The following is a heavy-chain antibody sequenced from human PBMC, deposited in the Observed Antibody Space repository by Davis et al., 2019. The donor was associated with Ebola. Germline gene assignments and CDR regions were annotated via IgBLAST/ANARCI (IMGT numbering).Heavy chain of an antibody. V-gene: IGHV3-11*04. CDR1: GFTFSDYY. J-gene: IGHJ4*02. CDR2: ISTGGGAI. Sequence: GGSLRLSCAASGFTFSDYYMSWIRQAPGKRLEWLSYISTGGGAIYYSDSVKGRFIISRDNTKNSLYLQMNSLRDEDTALYYCSRGGAVKFDYWGQGTLVTVSS. D-gene: IGHD4-17*01. CDR3: SRGGAVKFDY.